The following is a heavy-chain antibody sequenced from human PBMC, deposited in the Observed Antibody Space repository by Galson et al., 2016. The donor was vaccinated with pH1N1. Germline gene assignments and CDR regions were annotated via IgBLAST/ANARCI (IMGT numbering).Heavy chain of an antibody. CDR3: ARRYYFDY. CDR1: GYSVTRYY. Sequence: SMKVSCKASGYSVTRYYMHWVRQAPGQGLEWMGIIDPSDGTTTYSQKFQGRITMTRDTPTNSVYMELSSLTSDDTAVYYCARRYYFDYWGQGTLITVSS. V-gene: IGHV1-46*01. CDR2: IDPSDGTT. J-gene: IGHJ4*02.